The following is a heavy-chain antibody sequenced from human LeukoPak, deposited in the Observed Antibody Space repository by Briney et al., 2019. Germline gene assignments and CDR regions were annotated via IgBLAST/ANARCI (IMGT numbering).Heavy chain of an antibody. CDR3: ARGVFYDFWSGYYTPFDY. J-gene: IGHJ4*02. V-gene: IGHV4-34*01. CDR1: GGSFSGYY. D-gene: IGHD3-3*01. Sequence: SETLSPTCAVYGGSFSGYYWSWIRQPPGKGLEWIGEINHSGSTNYNPSLKSRVTISVDTSKNQFSLKLSSVTAADTAVYYCARGVFYDFWSGYYTPFDYWGQGTLVTVSS. CDR2: INHSGST.